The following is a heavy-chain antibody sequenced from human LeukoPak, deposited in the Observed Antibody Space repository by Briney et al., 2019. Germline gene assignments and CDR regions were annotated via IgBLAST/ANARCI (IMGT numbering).Heavy chain of an antibody. V-gene: IGHV3-33*01. Sequence: GGSLRLSCAASGFTFSSYGMHWVRQAPGKGLGWVAAIWYDGSNKYYADSVKGRFTISRDNSKNTLYLQMNSLRAEDTAVYYCARDHAWRVVAATPADYWGQGTLVTVSS. J-gene: IGHJ4*02. CDR3: ARDHAWRVVAATPADY. CDR2: IWYDGSNK. D-gene: IGHD2-15*01. CDR1: GFTFSSYG.